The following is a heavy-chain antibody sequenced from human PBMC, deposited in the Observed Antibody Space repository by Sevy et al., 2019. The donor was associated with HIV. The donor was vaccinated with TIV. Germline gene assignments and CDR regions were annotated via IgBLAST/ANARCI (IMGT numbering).Heavy chain of an antibody. Sequence: GGSLRLSCAASGFTFSSYAMHWVRQAPGKGLEWVAVISYDGSNKYYADSVKGRFTIPRDNSKNTLYLQMNSLRAEGTAVYYCARDQGYYDSSWTFDIWGQGTMVTVSS. CDR2: ISYDGSNK. V-gene: IGHV3-30-3*01. J-gene: IGHJ3*02. CDR1: GFTFSSYA. CDR3: ARDQGYYDSSWTFDI. D-gene: IGHD3-22*01.